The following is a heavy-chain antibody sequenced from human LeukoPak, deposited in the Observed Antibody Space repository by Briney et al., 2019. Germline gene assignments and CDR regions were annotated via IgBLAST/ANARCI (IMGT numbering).Heavy chain of an antibody. CDR2: ISSSGSTI. J-gene: IGHJ6*03. CDR1: GFTFSSYE. D-gene: IGHD6-13*01. V-gene: IGHV3-48*03. CDR3: ARRSSSSYYYYYYMDV. Sequence: GGSLRLSCAASGFTFSSYEMNWVRQAPGKGLEWVSHISSSGSTIYYADSVKGRFTISRDNAKNSLYLQMNSLRAEDTAVYYCARRSSSSYYYYYYMDVWGKGTTVTVSS.